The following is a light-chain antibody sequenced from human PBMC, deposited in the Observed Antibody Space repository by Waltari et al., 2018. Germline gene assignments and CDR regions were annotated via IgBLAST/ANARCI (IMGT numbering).Light chain of an antibody. J-gene: IGLJ2*01. CDR3: QSWESTTVV. Sequence: YELTQPPSVSVSPGQIASITCSGDKLGEKYDWWYQQTPGQPPVLVIYQDTERPSGIPGRFSGSKSGNAATLTISGAQAMDEADYYCQSWESTTVVFGGGTRLTVL. V-gene: IGLV3-1*01. CDR2: QDT. CDR1: KLGEKY.